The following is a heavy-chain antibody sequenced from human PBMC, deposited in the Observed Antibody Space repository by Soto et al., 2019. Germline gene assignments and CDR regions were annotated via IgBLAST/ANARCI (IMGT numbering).Heavy chain of an antibody. CDR2: INHSGST. D-gene: IGHD3-9*01. V-gene: IGHV4-34*01. CDR3: ARGATYYDILTGYYPVLRFDY. Sequence: SETLSLTCAVYGGSFSGYYWSWIRQPPGKGLEWIGEINHSGSTNYNPSLKSRVTISADTSKNQFSLKLSSVTAADTAVYYCARGATYYDILTGYYPVLRFDYWGQGTLVTVSS. J-gene: IGHJ4*02. CDR1: GGSFSGYY.